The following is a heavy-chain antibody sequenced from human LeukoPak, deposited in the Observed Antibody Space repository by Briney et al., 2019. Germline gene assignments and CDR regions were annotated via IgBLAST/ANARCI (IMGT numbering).Heavy chain of an antibody. CDR3: ATRSATGTSIFGY. J-gene: IGHJ4*02. V-gene: IGHV3-21*01. CDR2: ISSSSSYI. CDR1: GLTFNSYS. Sequence: PGGSLRLSCAASGLTFNSYSMNWVRQAPGKGLEWVSSISSSSSYIYYADSVKGRFTISRDNAKNSLYLQMNSLRAEDTAVYYCATRSATGTSIFGYWGQGTLVTVSS. D-gene: IGHD1-1*01.